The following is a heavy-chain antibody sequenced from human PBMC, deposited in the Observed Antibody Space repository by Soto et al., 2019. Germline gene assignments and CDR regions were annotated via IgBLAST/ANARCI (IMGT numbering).Heavy chain of an antibody. CDR2: INHSGIT. CDR3: VRGPYNYNSRYFDY. D-gene: IGHD1-1*01. J-gene: IGHJ4*02. V-gene: IGHV4-34*01. Sequence: KTXATLSLTCTVPGAAFSGYFWTWVRQPPGKGLEWLAEINHSGITNYNPSVESRVSMSVDTSKNQFSLRLYSVTAADTAVYYCVRGPYNYNSRYFDYWGQGTLVTVPS. CDR1: GAAFSGYF.